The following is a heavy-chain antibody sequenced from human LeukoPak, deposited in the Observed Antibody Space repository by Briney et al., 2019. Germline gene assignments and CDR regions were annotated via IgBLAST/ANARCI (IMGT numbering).Heavy chain of an antibody. J-gene: IGHJ4*02. CDR3: TRRDCSGGSCYLDY. D-gene: IGHD2-15*01. Sequence: GGSLRFSCAASGFTFSGSAMHWVRQASGKGLEWVGRIRSKANSYATAYAASVKGRFTISRDDSKNTAYLQMNSLKTEDTAVYYCTRRDCSGGSCYLDYWGQGTLVTVSS. CDR1: GFTFSGSA. V-gene: IGHV3-73*01. CDR2: IRSKANSYAT.